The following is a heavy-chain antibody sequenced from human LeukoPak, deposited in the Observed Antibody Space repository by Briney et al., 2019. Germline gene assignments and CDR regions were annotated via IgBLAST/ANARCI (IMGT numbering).Heavy chain of an antibody. V-gene: IGHV3-7*01. CDR3: ARAPPLLVVKHAFDI. J-gene: IGHJ3*02. Sequence: GGSLRLSCAASGFAFSSHWMSWVRQAPGKGLEWVANIKQDGSDKYYVDSVKGRFTISRDNAKNSLYLQMNSLRAEDTAVYYCARAPPLLVVKHAFDIWGQGTMVTVSS. D-gene: IGHD2-8*02. CDR1: GFAFSSHW. CDR2: IKQDGSDK.